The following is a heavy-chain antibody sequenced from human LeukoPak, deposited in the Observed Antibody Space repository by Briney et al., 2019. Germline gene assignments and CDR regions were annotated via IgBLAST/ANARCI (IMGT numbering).Heavy chain of an antibody. Sequence: PGGSLRLSCAASGFTFSSYAMSWVRQAPGKGLEWVSAISGSGGSTYYADSVKGRFTISRDNSKNTLYLQMNSLRVEDTAVYYCAPLGGSSGWRFDYWGQGTLVTVSS. V-gene: IGHV3-23*01. CDR1: GFTFSSYA. CDR3: APLGGSSGWRFDY. J-gene: IGHJ4*02. D-gene: IGHD6-19*01. CDR2: ISGSGGST.